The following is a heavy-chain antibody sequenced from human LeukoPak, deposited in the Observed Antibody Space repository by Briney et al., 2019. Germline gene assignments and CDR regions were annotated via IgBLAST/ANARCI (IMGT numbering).Heavy chain of an antibody. CDR2: INPNSGGT. Sequence: ASVKVSCKASGYTFTGYYMHWVRQAPGQGLEWMGGINPNSGGTNYAQKFQGRVTMTRDTSITTAYMELSRLSYDDTAVYYCARHPGKVTNDWYFDLWGRGTLVTVSS. J-gene: IGHJ2*01. CDR3: ARHPGKVTNDWYFDL. CDR1: GYTFTGYY. V-gene: IGHV1-2*02. D-gene: IGHD4-23*01.